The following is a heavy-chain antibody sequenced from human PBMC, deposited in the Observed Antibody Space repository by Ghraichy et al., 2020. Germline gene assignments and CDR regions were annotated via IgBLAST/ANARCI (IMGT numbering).Heavy chain of an antibody. CDR2: ISSSSSYI. V-gene: IGHV3-21*01. Sequence: GESLNISCAASGFTFSSYSMNWVRQAPGKGLEWVSSISSSSSYIYYADSVKGRFTISRDNAKNSLYLQMNSLRAEDTAVYYCARDFGIAVAGFDYWGQGTLVTVSS. D-gene: IGHD6-19*01. CDR1: GFTFSSYS. CDR3: ARDFGIAVAGFDY. J-gene: IGHJ4*02.